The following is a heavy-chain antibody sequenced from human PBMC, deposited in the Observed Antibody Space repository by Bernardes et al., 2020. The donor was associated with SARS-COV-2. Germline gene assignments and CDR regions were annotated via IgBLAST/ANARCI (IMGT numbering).Heavy chain of an antibody. CDR1: GYTFTSYG. J-gene: IGHJ5*02. D-gene: IGHD4-17*01. CDR2: ISAYNDNT. V-gene: IGHV1-18*01. Sequence: ASVKVSCKASGYTFTSYGISWVRQAPGQGLEWMGWISAYNDNTNYAQKLQGRVTMTTDTSTSTAYMELRSLRSDDTAVYYCARASDYGDYENWFDPWGQGTLVTVSS. CDR3: ARASDYGDYENWFDP.